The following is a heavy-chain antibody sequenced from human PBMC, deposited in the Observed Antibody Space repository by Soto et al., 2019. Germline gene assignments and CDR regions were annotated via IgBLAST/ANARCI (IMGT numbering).Heavy chain of an antibody. CDR2: IYYSGST. CDR1: GGSISSYY. CDR3: ARERVAAAPAFDY. Sequence: QVQLQESGPGLVKPSETLSLTCTVSGGSISSYYWSWIRQPPGKGLEWIGYIYYSGSTNYNPSLKSRVTISVDTSKNQFPLKLSSVTAADTAVYYCARERVAAAPAFDYWGQGTLVTVSS. D-gene: IGHD6-13*01. J-gene: IGHJ4*02. V-gene: IGHV4-59*01.